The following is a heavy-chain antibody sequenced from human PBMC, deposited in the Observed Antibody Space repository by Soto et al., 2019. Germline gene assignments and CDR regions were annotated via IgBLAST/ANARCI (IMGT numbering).Heavy chain of an antibody. V-gene: IGHV4-4*07. CDR2: IYTSGST. CDR1: GGSISSYY. Sequence: SETLSLTCTVSGGSISSYYWSWIRQPAGKGLEWIGRIYTSGSTNYNPSLKSRVTMSVDTSKNQFYLKLSSVTAADTAVYYCARGRSAKSWLRSLPGYYYYYGMDVWGQGTTVTGSS. CDR3: ARGRSAKSWLRSLPGYYYYYGMDV. J-gene: IGHJ6*02. D-gene: IGHD5-12*01.